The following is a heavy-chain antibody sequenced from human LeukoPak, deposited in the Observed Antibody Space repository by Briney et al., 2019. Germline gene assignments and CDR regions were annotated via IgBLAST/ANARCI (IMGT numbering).Heavy chain of an antibody. V-gene: IGHV2-5*02. CDR2: IYWDDDK. CDR1: GFSLSTSGVG. J-gene: IGHJ4*02. CDR3: AHRKGYCSGGNCYPHFDY. Sequence: SGPTLVNPTQPLTLTCTFSGFSLSTSGVGVGWIRQPPAKALEWLALIYWDDDKRYSPSLKSRLTITRDTSKNHVFLITTNVGPVDTATYYCAHRKGYCSGGNCYPHFDYWGQGTLVTVSS. D-gene: IGHD2-15*01.